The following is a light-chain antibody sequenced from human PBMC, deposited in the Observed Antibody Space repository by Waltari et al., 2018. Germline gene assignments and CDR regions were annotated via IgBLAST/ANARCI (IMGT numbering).Light chain of an antibody. CDR3: QQYGNSPVS. CDR1: QRISY. V-gene: IGKV3-20*01. Sequence: ESVLTQSPGTLSLSPGERATLSCRASQRISYLAWYQQKGGQAPRLLIYDASRRTTGVPDRVSGSGSGTDFTLSISRLEPEDSAVYYCQQYGNSPVSFGGGTRVEIK. CDR2: DAS. J-gene: IGKJ4*01.